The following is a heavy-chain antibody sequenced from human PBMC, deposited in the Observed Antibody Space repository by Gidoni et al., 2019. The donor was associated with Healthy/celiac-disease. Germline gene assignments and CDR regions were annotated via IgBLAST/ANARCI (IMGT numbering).Heavy chain of an antibody. V-gene: IGHV3-49*03. J-gene: IGHJ3*02. Sequence: EVQLVESGGGLVQPGRSLRLSCTASGFTSGDYAMSWFRQAPGKGLEWVGFIRSKADGGKTEYAASVKGRFTISRDDSKSIADRQMNSLKTEDTAVYYCTRDRGEWELPTDAFDIWGQGTMVTVSS. D-gene: IGHD1-26*01. CDR1: GFTSGDYA. CDR3: TRDRGEWELPTDAFDI. CDR2: IRSKADGGKT.